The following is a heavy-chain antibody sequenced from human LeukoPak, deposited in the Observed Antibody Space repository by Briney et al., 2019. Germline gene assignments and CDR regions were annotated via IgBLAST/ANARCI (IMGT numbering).Heavy chain of an antibody. CDR3: ARARQRATGSYSALDS. CDR2: INPNSGGT. CDR1: GYTFTGYY. V-gene: IGHV1-2*02. J-gene: IGHJ4*02. D-gene: IGHD1-26*01. Sequence: ASVKVSCKASGYTFTGYYMHWVRQAPGQGLEWMGWINPNSGGTNYAQKFQGRVTMTRDTSISTAYMELSRLRSDDTAVYYSARARQRATGSYSALDSWGQGTLVTVSS.